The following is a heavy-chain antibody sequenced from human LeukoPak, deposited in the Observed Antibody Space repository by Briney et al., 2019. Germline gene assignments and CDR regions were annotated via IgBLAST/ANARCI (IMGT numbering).Heavy chain of an antibody. V-gene: IGHV1-46*01. J-gene: IGHJ4*02. Sequence: ASVKVSCKASGYTFTSYDFNWVRQAPGQGLEWMGIINPSGGSTSYAQKFQGRVTMTRDTSTSTVYMELSSLRSEDTAVYYCARHGYAEYYFDYWGQGTLVTVSS. CDR3: ARHGYAEYYFDY. CDR2: INPSGGST. CDR1: GYTFTSYD. D-gene: IGHD5-18*01.